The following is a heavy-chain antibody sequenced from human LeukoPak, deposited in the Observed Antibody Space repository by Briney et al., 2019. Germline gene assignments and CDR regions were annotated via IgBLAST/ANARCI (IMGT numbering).Heavy chain of an antibody. CDR2: ISAYNGNT. V-gene: IGHV1-18*01. J-gene: IGHJ4*02. CDR3: ARAADTAMVSDY. D-gene: IGHD5-18*01. CDR1: GYTFTSHG. Sequence: ASVKVSCKASGYTFTSHGISWVRQAPGQGLEWMGWISAYNGNTNYAQKLQGRVTMTTDTSTSTAYMELRSLRSDDTAVYYCARAADTAMVSDYWGQGTLVTVSS.